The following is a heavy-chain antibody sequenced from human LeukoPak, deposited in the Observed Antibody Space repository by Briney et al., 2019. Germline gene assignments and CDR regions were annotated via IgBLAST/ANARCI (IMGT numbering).Heavy chain of an antibody. Sequence: GGSLRLSCAASGFTFSSYWMGWVRQAPGKRLEWVANMNIDGSEKYYADSAKGRFTISRDNARNSVYLHMNSLRVEDTAVYYRARDPVEWELLLDYWGQGTLVTVSS. CDR3: ARDPVEWELLLDY. D-gene: IGHD1-26*01. J-gene: IGHJ4*02. CDR2: MNIDGSEK. CDR1: GFTFSSYW. V-gene: IGHV3-7*01.